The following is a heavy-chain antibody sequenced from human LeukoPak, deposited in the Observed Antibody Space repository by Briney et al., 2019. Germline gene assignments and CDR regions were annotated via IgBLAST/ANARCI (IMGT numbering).Heavy chain of an antibody. CDR1: GGSISSYY. CDR3: ARAQLWLGDHYGMDV. J-gene: IGHJ6*02. D-gene: IGHD5-18*01. CDR2: IYYSGST. V-gene: IGHV4-59*08. Sequence: SETLSLTCTVSGGSISSYYWSWIRQPPGKGLEWIGYIYYSGSTNYNPSLKSRVTISVDTSKNQFPLKLSSVTAADTAVYYCARAQLWLGDHYGMDVWGQGTTVTVSS.